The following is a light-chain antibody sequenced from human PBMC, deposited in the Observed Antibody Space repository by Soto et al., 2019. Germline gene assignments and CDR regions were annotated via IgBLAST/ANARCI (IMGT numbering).Light chain of an antibody. V-gene: IGKV3-15*01. CDR3: QQHSDWPPYT. J-gene: IGKJ2*01. Sequence: EIVMTQSPATLSVSPGDRATLSCRASQSVSSNLAWYQQKPGQAPRLLIYGASTRATGIPARFSGSGSGTEFTLTISSLQSEDFAVYYCQQHSDWPPYTLGQGTKVDIK. CDR2: GAS. CDR1: QSVSSN.